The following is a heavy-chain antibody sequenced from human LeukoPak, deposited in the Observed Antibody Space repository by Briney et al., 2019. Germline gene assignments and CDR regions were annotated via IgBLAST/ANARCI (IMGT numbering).Heavy chain of an antibody. J-gene: IGHJ3*01. V-gene: IGHV4-39*01. CDR2: IYYSGST. CDR3: AKAGVRYFDSSGLYAFDF. CDR1: GGSISSTGYC. D-gene: IGHD3-22*01. Sequence: SETLSLTCAVSGGSISSTGYCWAWIRQPPGKGLEWIVTIYYSGSTYHNTSLKSRITMSVDTSRNQFSLKLSPVDAADTAVYYCAKAGVRYFDSSGLYAFDFWGQGTTVTVSS.